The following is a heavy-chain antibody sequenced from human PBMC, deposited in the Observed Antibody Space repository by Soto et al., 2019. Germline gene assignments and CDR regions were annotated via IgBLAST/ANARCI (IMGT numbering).Heavy chain of an antibody. D-gene: IGHD5-12*01. CDR2: IWYDGSNK. CDR3: ARDQRDIVATITLDY. CDR1: GFTFSSYG. Sequence: PGGSLRLSCAASGFTFSSYGMHWVRQAPGKGLEWVAVIWYDGSNKYYADSVKGRFTISRDNSKNTLYLQMNSLRAEDTAVYYCARDQRDIVATITLDYWGQGTLVTVSS. V-gene: IGHV3-33*01. J-gene: IGHJ4*02.